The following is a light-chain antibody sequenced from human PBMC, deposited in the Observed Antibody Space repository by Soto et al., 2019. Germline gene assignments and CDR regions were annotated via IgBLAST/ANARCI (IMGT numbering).Light chain of an antibody. CDR3: QQYGSAPLT. CDR1: QRGSSSY. CDR2: GAS. Sequence: EIVLTQSPGTLSLSPGESGTISCRPSQRGSSSYLAWYQQKPGQAPRLLIYGASSRATGIADRCSGSWSGTDFTLTISRLEPEDFSVYSCQQYGSAPLTFGQGTKVEIK. V-gene: IGKV3-20*01. J-gene: IGKJ1*01.